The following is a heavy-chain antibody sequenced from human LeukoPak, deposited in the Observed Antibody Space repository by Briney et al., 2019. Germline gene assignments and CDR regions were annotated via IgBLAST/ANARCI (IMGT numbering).Heavy chain of an antibody. CDR1: GFTFSSYG. CDR2: ISYDGSNK. D-gene: IGHD3-9*01. V-gene: IGHV3-30*18. J-gene: IGHJ4*02. CDR3: AKLGFVLRYFDWLWGGAIDY. Sequence: GGSLRLSCAASGFTFSSYGMHWVRQAPGKRLEWVAVISYDGSNKYYADSVKGRFTISRDNSKNTLYLQMNSLRAEDTAVYYCAKLGFVLRYFDWLWGGAIDYWGQGTLVTVSS.